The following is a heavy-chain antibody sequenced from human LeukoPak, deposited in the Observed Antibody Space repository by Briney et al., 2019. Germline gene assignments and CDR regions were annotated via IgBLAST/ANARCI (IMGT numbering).Heavy chain of an antibody. V-gene: IGHV3-23*01. CDR2: IGGRDDRT. D-gene: IGHD3-3*01. CDR3: AKDPNPFYDFWSGYK. Sequence: GGSLRLSCAASGFTFTGHTMTWLRQAPGKGLEWVSIIGGRDDRTYYADFVKGRFTISRDNSKNILYLQMNSLRAEDTAVYYCAKDPNPFYDFWSGYKWGQGTLVTVSS. J-gene: IGHJ4*02. CDR1: GFTFTGHT.